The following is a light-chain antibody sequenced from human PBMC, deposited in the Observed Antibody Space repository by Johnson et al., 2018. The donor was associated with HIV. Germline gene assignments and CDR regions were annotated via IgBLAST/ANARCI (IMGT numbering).Light chain of an antibody. CDR3: GTWDSSLSAYV. CDR1: SSNIGNNY. CDR2: DNN. V-gene: IGLV1-51*01. J-gene: IGLJ1*01. Sequence: QSILTQPPSVSAAPGQKVTISCSGSSSNIGNNYVSWYQQLPGTAPKLLIYDNNKRPSGIPDRFSGSKSGTSATLGITGLQTGDEADYYCGTWDSSLSAYVFGTATKVTVV.